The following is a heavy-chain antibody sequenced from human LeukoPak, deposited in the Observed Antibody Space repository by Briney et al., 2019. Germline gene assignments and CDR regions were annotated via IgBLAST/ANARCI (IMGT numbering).Heavy chain of an antibody. CDR1: GFTFSTYW. V-gene: IGHV3-7*01. Sequence: QAGGSLRLSCVASGFTFSTYWMTWVRQAPGKGLEWVANIKQDGSEKYFVDSVRGRFTISRDNAKNSLYLQMNSLRAEDTAVYYCARDHREVYWNDIYYYYYMDVWGKGTTVTVSS. CDR3: ARDHREVYWNDIYYYYYMDV. J-gene: IGHJ6*03. CDR2: IKQDGSEK. D-gene: IGHD1-1*01.